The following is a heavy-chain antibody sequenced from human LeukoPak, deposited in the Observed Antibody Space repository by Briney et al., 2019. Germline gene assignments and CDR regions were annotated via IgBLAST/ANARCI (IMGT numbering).Heavy chain of an antibody. J-gene: IGHJ3*02. V-gene: IGHV1-18*01. Sequence: GASVKVSRKASGYTFTSYGISWVRQAPGQGLEWMGWISAYNGNTNYAQKLQGRVTMTTDTSTSTAYMELRSLRSDDTAVYYCARALYCSSTSCQDAFDIWGQGTMVTVSS. CDR1: GYTFTSYG. D-gene: IGHD2-2*01. CDR3: ARALYCSSTSCQDAFDI. CDR2: ISAYNGNT.